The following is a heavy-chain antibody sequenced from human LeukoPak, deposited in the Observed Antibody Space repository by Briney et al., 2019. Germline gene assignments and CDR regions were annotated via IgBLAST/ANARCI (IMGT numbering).Heavy chain of an antibody. CDR2: IYYSGST. CDR1: GGSVSSGSYY. Sequence: SETLSLTCTVSGGSVSSGSYYWSWIRQPPGKGLEWIGYIYYSGSTNYNPSLKSRVTISVDTSKNQFSLKLSSVTAADTAVYYCARHNWNYVPDYWGQGTLVTVSS. CDR3: ARHNWNYVPDY. J-gene: IGHJ4*02. V-gene: IGHV4-61*01. D-gene: IGHD1-7*01.